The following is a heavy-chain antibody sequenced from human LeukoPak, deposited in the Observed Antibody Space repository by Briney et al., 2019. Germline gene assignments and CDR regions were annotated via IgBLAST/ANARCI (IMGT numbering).Heavy chain of an antibody. CDR1: GGTFSSYA. CDR3: ARGYCSGGSCYVHWFDP. J-gene: IGHJ5*02. CDR2: INAGNGNT. Sequence: ASVKVSCKASGGTFSSYAISWVRQAPGQRLEWMGWINAGNGNTKYSQKFQGRVTVTRDTSASTAYMELSSLRSGDTAVYYCARGYCSGGSCYVHWFDPWGQGTLVTVSS. V-gene: IGHV1-3*01. D-gene: IGHD2-15*01.